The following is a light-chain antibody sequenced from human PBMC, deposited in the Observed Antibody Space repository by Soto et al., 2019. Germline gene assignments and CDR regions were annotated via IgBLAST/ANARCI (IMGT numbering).Light chain of an antibody. CDR2: GAS. CDR3: QQYDSSPRT. CDR1: QSSSGY. Sequence: VLTQSPATLSLSPWERAIHSCMTSQSSSGYLVWYQQEPGQAPRLLIYGASTRATGIPDRFSGSGSGTDFTLTISRLEPEDFAVYYCQQYDSSPRTFGQGPKVDIK. V-gene: IGKV3-20*01. J-gene: IGKJ1*01.